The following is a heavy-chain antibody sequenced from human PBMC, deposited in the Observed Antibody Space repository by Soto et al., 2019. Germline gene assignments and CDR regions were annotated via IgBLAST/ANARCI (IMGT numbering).Heavy chain of an antibody. J-gene: IGHJ4*02. V-gene: IGHV3-23*01. Sequence: LESGGALVQPGGSLRLSCAASGFTFSTYAMTWVRQTPGKGLERVATILKTGDTADYTDSVRGRFTISRDNSNNVLYLQMNSLRAEDTARYFCVRESGGDWGYFDFWGQGTLVTVSS. CDR3: VRESGGDWGYFDF. CDR2: ILKTGDTA. CDR1: GFTFSTYA. D-gene: IGHD2-21*02.